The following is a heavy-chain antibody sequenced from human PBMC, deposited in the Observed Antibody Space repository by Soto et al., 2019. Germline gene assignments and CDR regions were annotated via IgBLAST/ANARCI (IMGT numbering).Heavy chain of an antibody. V-gene: IGHV3-30-3*01. CDR1: GFTFSSYA. Sequence: QVQLVETGGGVVQPGRSLRLSCAASGFTFSSYAMHWVRQAPGKGLEWVAVISYDGSNKYYADSVKGRFTISRDNSKNTLYLQMNSLRPEDTAVYYCARDRARIAVAGTGYFQHWGQGTLVTVSS. CDR3: ARDRARIAVAGTGYFQH. J-gene: IGHJ1*01. CDR2: ISYDGSNK. D-gene: IGHD6-19*01.